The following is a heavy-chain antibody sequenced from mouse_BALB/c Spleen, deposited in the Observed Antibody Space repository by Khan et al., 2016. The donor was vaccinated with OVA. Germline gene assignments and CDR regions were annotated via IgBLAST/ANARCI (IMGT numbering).Heavy chain of an antibody. CDR2: IRSAGKT. CDR1: GFSLTTYG. D-gene: IGHD2-14*01. V-gene: IGHV2-2*01. CDR3: ARKSYMYDFTY. J-gene: IGHJ3*01. Sequence: QVQLKESGPGLVRPSQTLSITCTVSGFSLTTYGVHWVRQSPGKGLEWLGVIRSAGKTDYNAAFISRLSITQDNYKSQVFFKMNSLQADDTAMYYCARKSYMYDFTYWGQGTLVTGSA.